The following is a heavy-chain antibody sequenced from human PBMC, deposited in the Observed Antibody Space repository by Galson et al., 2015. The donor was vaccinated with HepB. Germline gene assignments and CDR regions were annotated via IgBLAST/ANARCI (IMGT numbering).Heavy chain of an antibody. CDR1: GFTFSSAW. J-gene: IGHJ4*02. CDR3: VGATTVWRGRGLRPIDY. V-gene: IGHV3-15*01. D-gene: IGHD1-26*01. CDR2: IKSNTDGGTT. Sequence: SLRLSCAASGFTFSSAWMSWIRRAPGKGLEWVGRIKSNTDGGTTDYAAPVKGRFTISRDDSKNTLYLQMNSLKTEDTAVYYCVGATTVWRGRGLRPIDYWGQGTLVTVSS.